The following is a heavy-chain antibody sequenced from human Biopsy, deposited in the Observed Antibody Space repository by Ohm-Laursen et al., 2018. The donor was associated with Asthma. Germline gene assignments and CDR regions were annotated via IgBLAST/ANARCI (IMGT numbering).Heavy chain of an antibody. D-gene: IGHD2-21*02. CDR2: ISYDGRNT. J-gene: IGHJ6*02. CDR3: ARGGLHYYEYYGMDV. V-gene: IGHV3-30*04. Sequence: SLRLSCAASGFTFDNYTMHWVRQAPGKGLEWVTIISYDGRNTYYADSVAGRFTISRDNSKNTLFLQMSSLKPEDTAVYYCARGGLHYYEYYGMDVWGQGTTVTVSS. CDR1: GFTFDNYT.